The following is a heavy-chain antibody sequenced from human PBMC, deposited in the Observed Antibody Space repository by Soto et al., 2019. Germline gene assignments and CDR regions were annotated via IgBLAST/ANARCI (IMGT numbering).Heavy chain of an antibody. D-gene: IGHD2-2*01. Sequence: GGSLRLSCAASGFTCSSYAMSLVRQAPGKGLEWVSAISGSGGSTYYADSVKGRFTISRDNSKNTLYLQMNSLRAEDTAVYYCATRPLYCSSTSCYLFDYWGQGTLVTVSS. CDR2: ISGSGGST. CDR3: ATRPLYCSSTSCYLFDY. V-gene: IGHV3-23*01. CDR1: GFTCSSYA. J-gene: IGHJ4*02.